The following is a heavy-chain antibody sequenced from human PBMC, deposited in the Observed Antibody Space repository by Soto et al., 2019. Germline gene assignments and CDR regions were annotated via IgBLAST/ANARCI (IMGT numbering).Heavy chain of an antibody. J-gene: IGHJ6*02. CDR3: ARGHSSSWYFFPEPPRSYYYVMDV. D-gene: IGHD6-13*01. V-gene: IGHV1-69*13. CDR1: GGTFSSYA. CDR2: IIPIFGTA. Sequence: ASVKVSCKASGGTFSSYAISWVRQAPGQGLEWMGGIIPIFGTANYAQKFQGRVTITADESTSTAYMELSSLRSEDTAVYYCARGHSSSWYFFPEPPRSYYYVMDVWGQGTTVTVSS.